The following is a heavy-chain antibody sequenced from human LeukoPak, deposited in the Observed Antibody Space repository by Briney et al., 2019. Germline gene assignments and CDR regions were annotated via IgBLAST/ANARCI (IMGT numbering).Heavy chain of an antibody. CDR3: ARDYADYVGYFFFDY. V-gene: IGHV3-23*01. CDR2: ISGGGETT. J-gene: IGHJ4*02. Sequence: GGSLRLSCAASGFTLNNYAMNWVGQAPGKGLEWVSSISGGGETTYYADSAKGRFTISRDNSQNTLYLQMNSLRAEDTAVYYCARDYADYVGYFFFDYWGQGTLVTVSS. D-gene: IGHD4-17*01. CDR1: GFTLNNYA.